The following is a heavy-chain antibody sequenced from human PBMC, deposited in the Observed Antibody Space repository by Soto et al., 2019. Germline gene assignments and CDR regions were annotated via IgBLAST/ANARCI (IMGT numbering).Heavy chain of an antibody. CDR3: ARMDYETTHYFDY. V-gene: IGHV4-4*02. D-gene: IGHD3-22*01. Sequence: QVQLQESGPGLVKPSGTLSLTCAIFGGSISSRNWWSWVRQPPGKGLEWIGEIYHTGSTNYNPSLKSRVSISVDQSNNQFSLNLTSVTAADTAVYYCARMDYETTHYFDYWGQGTLVTVSS. CDR1: GGSISSRNW. CDR2: IYHTGST. J-gene: IGHJ4*02.